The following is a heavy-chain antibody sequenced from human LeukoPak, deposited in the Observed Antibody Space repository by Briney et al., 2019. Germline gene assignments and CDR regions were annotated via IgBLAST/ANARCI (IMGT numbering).Heavy chain of an antibody. V-gene: IGHV1-69*05. Sequence: ASVKVSCKASEGTFSSYAISWVRQAPGQGLEWMGGIIPIFGTADYAQKFQGRVTITTDESTSTAYMELSSLRSEDTAVYYCARDQAYGDYVGGDYWGQGTLVTVSS. CDR3: ARDQAYGDYVGGDY. CDR2: IIPIFGTA. CDR1: EGTFSSYA. D-gene: IGHD4-17*01. J-gene: IGHJ4*02.